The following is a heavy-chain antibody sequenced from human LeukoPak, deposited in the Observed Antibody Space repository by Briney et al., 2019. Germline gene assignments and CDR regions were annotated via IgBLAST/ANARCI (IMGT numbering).Heavy chain of an antibody. D-gene: IGHD3-10*01. V-gene: IGHV4-59*01. CDR3: ARGGYGSGSQWDH. CDR1: GGPINGYY. J-gene: IGHJ4*02. CDR2: VFYSGST. Sequence: SETLSLTCTVSGGPINGYYWSWIRQPPGKGLEWIGYVFYSGSTNYYPSLKSRVTISLDTPKSQFSLKLTSVTAADTAVYYCARGGYGSGSQWDHWGQGTLVTVSS.